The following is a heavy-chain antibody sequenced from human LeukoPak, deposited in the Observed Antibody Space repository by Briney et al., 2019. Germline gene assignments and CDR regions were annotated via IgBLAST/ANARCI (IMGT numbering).Heavy chain of an antibody. CDR1: GYTFSPYW. V-gene: IGHV3-7*03. CDR2: ISDGGSAT. Sequence: GGSLRLSCVASGYTFSPYWMSWVRQTPGKGLEWVASISDGGSATYYVDSVRGRFTISRDDAKTSLFLQMNGLRADDTAVYYCTRENYVPDSWGQGTLVTVSS. D-gene: IGHD3-10*02. CDR3: TRENYVPDS. J-gene: IGHJ4*02.